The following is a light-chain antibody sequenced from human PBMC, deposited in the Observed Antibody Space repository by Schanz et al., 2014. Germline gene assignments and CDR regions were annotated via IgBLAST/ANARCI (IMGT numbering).Light chain of an antibody. V-gene: IGKV3-20*01. Sequence: EIVLTQSPGTLSLSPGERATLSCRASQSVSSSYLAWYQQKPGQAPRLLIHGASSRATGIPDRFSGCGSGTDFTLTITRLEPEDFAVYYCQQLGTFGQGTKVEIK. CDR2: GAS. CDR1: QSVSSSY. J-gene: IGKJ1*01. CDR3: QQLGT.